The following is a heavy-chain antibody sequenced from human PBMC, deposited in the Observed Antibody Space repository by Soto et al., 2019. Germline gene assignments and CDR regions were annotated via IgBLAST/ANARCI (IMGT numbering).Heavy chain of an antibody. CDR2: IYDSGSTKST. D-gene: IGHD6-13*01. J-gene: IGHJ4*02. CDR3: ARVFTPNIAAAGTFDY. CDR1: GGSISSSNW. V-gene: IGHV4-4*02. Sequence: ASETLSLTCAVSGGSISSSNWWSWVRQPPEEGLEWIGEIYDSGSTKSTNYNPSLKSRVTISVDKSKNQFSLKLSSVTAADTAVYYCARVFTPNIAAAGTFDYWGQGTLVTVSS.